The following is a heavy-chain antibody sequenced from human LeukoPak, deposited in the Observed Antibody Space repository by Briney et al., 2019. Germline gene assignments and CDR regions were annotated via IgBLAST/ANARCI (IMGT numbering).Heavy chain of an antibody. CDR2: ISSGSKYI. D-gene: IGHD5-18*01. Sequence: PGGSLRLSCAASVFTFSSYSMNWVRQAPGKGLEWVSSISSGSKYIYNADSVKGRFTISRDNAKNSLYLQMNSLRAEDTAVYYCARALPYSYGSMDFWGQGTLVIVSS. CDR3: ARALPYSYGSMDF. CDR1: VFTFSSYS. V-gene: IGHV3-21*01. J-gene: IGHJ4*02.